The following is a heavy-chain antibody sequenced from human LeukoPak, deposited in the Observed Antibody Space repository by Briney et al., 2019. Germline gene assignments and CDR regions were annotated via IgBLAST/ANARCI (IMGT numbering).Heavy chain of an antibody. CDR3: ARHYDGTAYSLEY. J-gene: IGHJ4*02. V-gene: IGHV3-7*01. CDR1: GFTFSSYW. CDR2: IKQDGSQK. Sequence: PGGSLRLSCAASGFTFSSYWMTWVRQAPGKGLEGVANIKQDGSQKFYLDSVKGRFTISRDNAKESLFLQMNSLRAEDTAVYYCARHYDGTAYSLEYWGQGTLVTVSS. D-gene: IGHD3-22*01.